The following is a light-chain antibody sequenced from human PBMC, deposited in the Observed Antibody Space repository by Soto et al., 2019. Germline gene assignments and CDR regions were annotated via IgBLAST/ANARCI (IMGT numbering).Light chain of an antibody. CDR2: DAS. V-gene: IGKV1-5*01. Sequence: QMSQSPSTLSASVGDRVTITCRASQSISSWLAWYQQKPGKAPKLLIYDASSLESGVPSRFSGSGSGTEFTLTISSLQPDDFATYYCQQYNSYPLTSGGGTKVDIK. J-gene: IGKJ4*01. CDR3: QQYNSYPLT. CDR1: QSISSW.